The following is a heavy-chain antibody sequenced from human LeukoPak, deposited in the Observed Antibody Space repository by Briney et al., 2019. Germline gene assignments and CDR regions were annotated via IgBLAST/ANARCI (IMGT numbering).Heavy chain of an antibody. CDR2: LTASSGST. CDR3: ARGLREGSCYDGMDV. D-gene: IGHD2-15*01. J-gene: IGHJ6*02. CDR1: GFPFSNYA. Sequence: GGSLRLSCAASGFPFSNYAMSWVRQAPGMGLEWVSALTASSGSTYSADSVKGRFTISRDNSKNTLYLQMDSLRAEDTAVYYCARGLREGSCYDGMDVWGQGTTVTVSS. V-gene: IGHV3-23*01.